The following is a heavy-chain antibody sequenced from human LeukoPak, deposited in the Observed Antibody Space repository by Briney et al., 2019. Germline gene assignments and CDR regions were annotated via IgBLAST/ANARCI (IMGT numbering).Heavy chain of an antibody. CDR1: GFTFSSYW. V-gene: IGHV3-7*01. CDR2: IKQDGSEE. D-gene: IGHD3-22*01. CDR3: ARVKGTNSYDSRGYSLASYYFDY. Sequence: GGSLRLSCAASGFTFSSYWMSWVRQAPGKGLEWVATIKQDGSEEYYVDSVRGRFTISRDSAKNSLYLQMNSLRAEDTAVYHCARVKGTNSYDSRGYSLASYYFDYWGQGSLVTVSA. J-gene: IGHJ4*02.